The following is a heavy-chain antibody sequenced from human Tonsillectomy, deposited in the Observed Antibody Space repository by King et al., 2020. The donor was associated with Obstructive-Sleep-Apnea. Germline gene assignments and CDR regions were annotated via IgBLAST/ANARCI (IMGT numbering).Heavy chain of an antibody. V-gene: IGHV4-31*03. CDR3: SGFRAYNAAFDI. CDR2: IYYSGTT. J-gene: IGHJ3*02. D-gene: IGHD5-12*01. Sequence: VQLQESGPGLVKTSQTLSLTCTVSGGSINSGGYYWSWIRQYPGKGLEWLGQIYYSGTTNYSPSLKSRVFMSLDSFKNQFSLKLTSVTAANTAVYYCSGFRAYNAAFDIWGQGTVVTVSS. CDR1: GGSINSGGYY.